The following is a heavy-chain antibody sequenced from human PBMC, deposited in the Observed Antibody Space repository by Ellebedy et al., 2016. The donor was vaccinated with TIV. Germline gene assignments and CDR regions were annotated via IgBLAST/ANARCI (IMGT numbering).Heavy chain of an antibody. CDR2: ISSGSSSI. CDR1: GFTFSDYY. D-gene: IGHD6-19*01. V-gene: IGHV3-11*04. J-gene: IGHJ6*02. CDR3: ARDFRQWLAQGDALDV. Sequence: PGGSLRLSCAASGFTFSDYYMSWIRQAPGKGLEWVSYISSGSSSIYYADSVKGRFTITRDNDKNLLYLQMSSLRVEDTAVYYCARDFRQWLAQGDALDVWGQGTTVTVSS.